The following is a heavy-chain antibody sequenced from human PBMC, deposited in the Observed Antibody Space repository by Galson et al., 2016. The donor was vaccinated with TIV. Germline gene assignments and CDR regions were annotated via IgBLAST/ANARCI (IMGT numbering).Heavy chain of an antibody. J-gene: IGHJ2*01. V-gene: IGHV1-69*04. CDR2: IVPMFGIV. Sequence: SVKVSCKASGGTFSNYGFTWVRQAPGQGLEWMGRIVPMFGIVNYAQKFQGGVTIIADKSTSTAYMELSNLRSEDTAVYYCATSHVTTVYWYFDLWGRGTLVTVS. CDR1: GGTFSNYG. D-gene: IGHD4-17*01. CDR3: ATSHVTTVYWYFDL.